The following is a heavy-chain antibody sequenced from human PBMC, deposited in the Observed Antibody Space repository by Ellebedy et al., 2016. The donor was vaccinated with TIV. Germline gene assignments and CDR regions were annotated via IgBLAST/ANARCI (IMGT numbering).Heavy chain of an antibody. Sequence: ASVKVSCKASGYTLISYGISWVRQAPGQGLEWMGWISVYNVKTNYAQKLQGRVTMTTDTSTSTAHMELRSLRSDDTAVYYCAREERRRGIVGANDAFDIWGQGTMVTVSS. V-gene: IGHV1-18*04. J-gene: IGHJ3*02. CDR1: GYTLISYG. D-gene: IGHD1-26*01. CDR3: AREERRRGIVGANDAFDI. CDR2: ISVYNVKT.